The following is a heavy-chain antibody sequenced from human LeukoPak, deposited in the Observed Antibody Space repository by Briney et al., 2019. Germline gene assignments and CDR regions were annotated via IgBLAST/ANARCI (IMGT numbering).Heavy chain of an antibody. CDR1: GFSLSNIKMG. J-gene: IGHJ5*02. V-gene: IGHV2-26*02. Sequence: ESGPVLVKPTESLTLTCTVSGFSLSNIKMGVSWIRQPPGEALEWLAHIYSNDEKSYSPSLRSRLTISQDTSKSQVVLTLTNLDPVDTATYYCARTDRGPVKQLGVPINNWFDTWGQGIRVTVSS. CDR3: ARTDRGPVKQLGVPINNWFDT. D-gene: IGHD7-27*01. CDR2: IYSNDEK.